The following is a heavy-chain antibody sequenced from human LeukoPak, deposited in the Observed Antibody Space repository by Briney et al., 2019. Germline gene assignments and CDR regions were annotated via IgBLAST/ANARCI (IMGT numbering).Heavy chain of an antibody. V-gene: IGHV3-74*01. J-gene: IGHJ4*02. Sequence: GGSLRLSCAASGFTFSSYWMHWVRQAPGKGLVWVSRINTDGSSTSYADSVKGRFTISRDNAKNTLYLQMNSLRAEDTAVYYCARVALWSGCPRGQVDYWGQGTLVTVSS. CDR1: GFTFSSYW. D-gene: IGHD3-3*01. CDR3: ARVALWSGCPRGQVDY. CDR2: INTDGSST.